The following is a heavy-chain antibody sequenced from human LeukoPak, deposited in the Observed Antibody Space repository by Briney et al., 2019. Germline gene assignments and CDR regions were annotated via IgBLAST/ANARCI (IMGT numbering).Heavy chain of an antibody. J-gene: IGHJ6*02. Sequence: GGSLRLSCAASGFTFSSYGMHWVRQAPGKGLEWVAVISYDGSNKYYVDSVKGRFTISRDNSKNTLYLQMNSLRAEDTAVYYCAKDRVRGYYYYGMDVWGQGTTVTVSS. CDR3: AKDRVRGYYYYGMDV. CDR2: ISYDGSNK. CDR1: GFTFSSYG. D-gene: IGHD3-10*01. V-gene: IGHV3-30*18.